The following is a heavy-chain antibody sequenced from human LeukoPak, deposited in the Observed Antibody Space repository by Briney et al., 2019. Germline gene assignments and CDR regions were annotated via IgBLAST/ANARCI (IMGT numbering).Heavy chain of an antibody. CDR2: IWYDGSNQ. CDR1: GFTFSNYG. J-gene: IGHJ3*02. Sequence: PGGSLRLSCAASGFTFSNYGMHWVRQAPGKGLDWVALIWYDGSNQYYADSVKGRFTISRDNSKNTLYLQMNSRRAEDTAVYYCAKDTNAGGDAFDIWGQGTMVTVSS. D-gene: IGHD2-2*01. CDR3: AKDTNAGGDAFDI. V-gene: IGHV3-33*06.